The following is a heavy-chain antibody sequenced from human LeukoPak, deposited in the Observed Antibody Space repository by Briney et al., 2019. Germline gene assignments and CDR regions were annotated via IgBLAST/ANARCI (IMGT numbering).Heavy chain of an antibody. V-gene: IGHV4-39*01. D-gene: IGHD6-19*01. Sequence: SETLSLTCTVSGGSISSSSYYWGWIRQPPGKGLEWIGSIYYSGSTYYNPSLKSRVTISVDTSKNQFSLKLSSVTAADTAVYYCARHETLAGTRLYYYYMDVWGKGTTVTISS. CDR2: IYYSGST. CDR1: GGSISSSSYY. J-gene: IGHJ6*03. CDR3: ARHETLAGTRLYYYYMDV.